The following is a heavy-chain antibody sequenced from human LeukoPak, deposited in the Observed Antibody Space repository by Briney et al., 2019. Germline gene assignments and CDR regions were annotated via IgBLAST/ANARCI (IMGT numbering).Heavy chain of an antibody. Sequence: SETLSLTCAVCGGSFSGYYWSWIRQPPGKGLEWIGEINHSGSTNYNPSLKSRVTISVDTSKNQFSLKLSSVTAADTAVYYCARVGTIVPYYYYYYMDVWGKGTTVTVSS. V-gene: IGHV4-34*01. CDR3: ARVGTIVPYYYYYYMDV. J-gene: IGHJ6*03. D-gene: IGHD3-3*01. CDR1: GGSFSGYY. CDR2: INHSGST.